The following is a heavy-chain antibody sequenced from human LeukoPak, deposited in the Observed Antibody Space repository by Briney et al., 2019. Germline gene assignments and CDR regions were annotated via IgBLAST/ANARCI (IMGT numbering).Heavy chain of an antibody. V-gene: IGHV1-18*01. CDR1: GYTFTSYG. CDR3: ARSHYDFWSGYYFFWFDP. D-gene: IGHD3-3*01. Sequence: ASVKVSCKASGYTFTSYGISWVRQAPGQGLEWMGWISAYNGNTNYAQKLQGGVTMTTDTSTSTAYMELRSLRSDDTAVYYCARSHYDFWSGYYFFWFDPWGQGTLVTVSS. CDR2: ISAYNGNT. J-gene: IGHJ5*02.